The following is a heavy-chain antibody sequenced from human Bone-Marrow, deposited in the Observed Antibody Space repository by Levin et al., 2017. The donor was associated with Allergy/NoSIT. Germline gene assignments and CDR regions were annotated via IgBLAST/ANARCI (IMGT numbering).Heavy chain of an antibody. CDR3: AKAQTTTVPRDAFDI. V-gene: IGHV3-23*01. Sequence: ASVKVSCAASGFTFGSYVMTWVRQAPGKGLEWVSSITGSSDITTYADSVKGRFTISRDNSKNTLYLQMNSLRVEDTALYYCAKAQTTTVPRDAFDIWGQGTMVTVSS. CDR2: ITGSSDIT. D-gene: IGHD4-17*01. CDR1: GFTFGSYV. J-gene: IGHJ3*02.